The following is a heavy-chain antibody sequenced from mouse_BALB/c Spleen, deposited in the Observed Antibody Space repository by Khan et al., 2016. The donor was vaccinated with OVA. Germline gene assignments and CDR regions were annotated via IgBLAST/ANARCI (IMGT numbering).Heavy chain of an antibody. D-gene: IGHD2-14*01. Sequence: QVQLQQSGAELAKPGASVKMSCKASGYTFTSYWMHWVNQRPGQGLEWIGYINPSTGYTEYNQKFKDKATLTTDKSSSTAYMQLSSLTSEDSAVYYCAASSRFYNRRDYWGQGNSGTVSS. CDR3: AASSRFYNRRDY. J-gene: IGHJ4*01. V-gene: IGHV1-7*01. CDR1: GYTFTSYW. CDR2: INPSTGYT.